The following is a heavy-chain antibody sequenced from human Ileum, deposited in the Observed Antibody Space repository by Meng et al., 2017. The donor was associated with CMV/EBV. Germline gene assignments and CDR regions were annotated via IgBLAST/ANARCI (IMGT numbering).Heavy chain of an antibody. CDR3: ARDPTQTGYYSYYYYGMDV. V-gene: IGHV3-21*01. D-gene: IGHD3-9*01. Sequence: GESLKISCAASGFTFSSYSMNWVRQAPGKGLEWGSSISSSSSYIYYADSVKGRFTISRDNAKNSLYLQMNSLRAEDTAVWYCARDPTQTGYYSYYYYGMDVWGQGTMVTVSS. J-gene: IGHJ6*02. CDR2: ISSSSSYI. CDR1: GFTFSSYS.